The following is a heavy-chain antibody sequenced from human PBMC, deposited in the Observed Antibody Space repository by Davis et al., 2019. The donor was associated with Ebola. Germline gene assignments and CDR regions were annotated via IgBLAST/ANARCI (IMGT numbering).Heavy chain of an antibody. CDR2: IKQDGSEK. CDR3: ARDPGGGLAYYALDV. V-gene: IGHV3-7*01. CDR1: GFTFSSYW. D-gene: IGHD3-16*01. J-gene: IGHJ6*02. Sequence: PGGSLRLSCAASGFTFSSYWMSWVRQAPGKGLEWVANIKQDGSEKYYVDSVKGRFTISRDNAKNSLYLQMNSLRAEDTAVYYCARDPGGGLAYYALDVWGQGTTVTVSS.